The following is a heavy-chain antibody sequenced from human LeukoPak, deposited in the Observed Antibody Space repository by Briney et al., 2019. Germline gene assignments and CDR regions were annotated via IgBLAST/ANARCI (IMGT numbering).Heavy chain of an antibody. V-gene: IGHV4-59*08. CDR3: ATLRWFGESYYYYYGMDV. J-gene: IGHJ6*02. Sequence: PSETLSLTCTVSGGSISSYYWSWIRQPPGKGLEWIGYIYYSWSTNYNPSLQSRGTISVDTSKNQFALKLSSVTAADTAVYYCATLRWFGESYYYYYGMDVWGQGTTVTVSS. CDR2: IYYSWST. D-gene: IGHD3-10*01. CDR1: GGSISSYY.